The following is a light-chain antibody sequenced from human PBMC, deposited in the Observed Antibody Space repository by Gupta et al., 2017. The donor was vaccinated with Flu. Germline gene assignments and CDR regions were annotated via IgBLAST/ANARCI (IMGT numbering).Light chain of an antibody. V-gene: IGLV2-18*02. CDR2: EVS. CDR3: SSYTSSTNVV. J-gene: IGLJ2*01. CDR1: SSDVGGYNR. Sequence: TSSDVGGYNRVSWYQQSPGTAPKLMIDEVSNRPSGVPDRFSGSKSGNTASLTISGLQAEDEADYYCSSYTSSTNVVFGGGTKLTVL.